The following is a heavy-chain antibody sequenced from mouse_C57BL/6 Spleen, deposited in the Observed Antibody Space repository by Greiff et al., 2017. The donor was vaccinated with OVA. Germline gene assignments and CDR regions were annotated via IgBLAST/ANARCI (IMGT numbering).Heavy chain of an antibody. V-gene: IGHV1-81*01. J-gene: IGHJ3*01. CDR1: GYTFTSYG. D-gene: IGHD4-1*01. Sequence: QVQLQQSGAELARPGASVKLSCKASGYTFTSYGISWVKQRTGQGLEWIGEIYPRSGNTYYNEKFKGKATLTADKSSSTAYMELRRLTSEDAAVDFCASSTGAPAFAGWGQGALVTGSA. CDR3: ASSTGAPAFAG. CDR2: IYPRSGNT.